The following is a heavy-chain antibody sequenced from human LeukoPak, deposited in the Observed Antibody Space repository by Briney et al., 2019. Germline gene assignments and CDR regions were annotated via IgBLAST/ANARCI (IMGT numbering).Heavy chain of an antibody. Sequence: SETLSLTCTVSGGSFSSRSYYWGWIRQPPGKGLEWIGSIYYGGSTYYNPSPKSRVTISVDTSKNQFSLKLSSVTAADTAVYYCARHPGITAAGTGFDIWGQGTMVTVSS. V-gene: IGHV4-39*01. CDR2: IYYGGST. D-gene: IGHD6-13*01. CDR1: GGSFSSRSYY. CDR3: ARHPGITAAGTGFDI. J-gene: IGHJ3*02.